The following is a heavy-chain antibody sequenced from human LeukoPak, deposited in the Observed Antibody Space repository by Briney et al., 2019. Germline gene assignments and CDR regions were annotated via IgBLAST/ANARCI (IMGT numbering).Heavy chain of an antibody. V-gene: IGHV4-39*07. Sequence: SETLSLACTVSGGSISSSSYYWGWIRQPPGKGLEWIGSIYHSGGTNYNPSLKSRITISVDKSQNQFSLKVNSLTAADTAVYYCATNGYYCMDVWGKGTTVTVSS. CDR3: ATNGYYCMDV. D-gene: IGHD2-8*01. J-gene: IGHJ6*03. CDR2: IYHSGGT. CDR1: GGSISSSSYY.